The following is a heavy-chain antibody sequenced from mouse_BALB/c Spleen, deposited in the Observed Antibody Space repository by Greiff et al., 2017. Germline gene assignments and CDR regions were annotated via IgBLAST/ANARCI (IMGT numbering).Heavy chain of an antibody. D-gene: IGHD1-1*01. CDR3: ARRTVVADYFDY. J-gene: IGHJ2*01. CDR2: ISNGGGST. Sequence: EVKLVESGGGLVQPGGSLKLSCAASGFTFSSYTMSWVRQTPEKRLEWVAYISNGGGSTYYPDTVKGRFTISRDNAKNTLYLQMSSLKSEDTAMYYCARRTVVADYFDYWGQGTTLTVSS. V-gene: IGHV5-12-2*01. CDR1: GFTFSSYT.